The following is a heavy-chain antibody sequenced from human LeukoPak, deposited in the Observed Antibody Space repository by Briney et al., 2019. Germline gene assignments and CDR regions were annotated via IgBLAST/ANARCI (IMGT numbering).Heavy chain of an antibody. J-gene: IGHJ4*02. CDR1: GFTFSSYS. Sequence: GGSLRLSCAASGFTFSSYSMNWVRQAPGKGLEWVSSISSSSSYIYYADSVKGRFTISRDNAKNSLYLQMNSLRAEDTAVYYCAKDDNYYDSSGYYRVWGQGTLVTVSS. V-gene: IGHV3-21*04. CDR3: AKDDNYYDSSGYYRV. D-gene: IGHD3-22*01. CDR2: ISSSSSYI.